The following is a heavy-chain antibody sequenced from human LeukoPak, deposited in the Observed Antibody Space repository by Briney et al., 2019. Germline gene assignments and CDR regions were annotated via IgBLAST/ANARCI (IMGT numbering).Heavy chain of an antibody. CDR2: IKSKTDGGTT. CDR3: TTAVHQIQLWLNYFDY. Sequence: TGGSLRLSCAASGFTFSNAWMSWVRQAPGKGLEWVGRIKSKTDGGTTDYAAPVKGRFTISRDDSKNTLYLQMNSLKTEDTAVYYCTTAVHQIQLWLNYFDYWGQGTLVTVSS. D-gene: IGHD5-18*01. J-gene: IGHJ4*02. CDR1: GFTFSNAW. V-gene: IGHV3-15*01.